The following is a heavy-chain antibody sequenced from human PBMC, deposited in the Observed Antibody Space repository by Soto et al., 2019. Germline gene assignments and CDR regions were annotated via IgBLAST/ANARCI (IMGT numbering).Heavy chain of an antibody. D-gene: IGHD5-12*01. CDR1: GFTFSSYS. CDR2: ISSSSSTI. J-gene: IGHJ3*02. CDR3: ARGGLRGQCLVADDAFDI. Sequence: EVQLVESGGGLVQPGGSLRLSCAASGFTFSSYSMNWVRQAPGKGLEWVSYISSSSSTIYYADSVKGRFTISRDNAKNSLYLQMNSLRDEDTAVYYCARGGLRGQCLVADDAFDIWGQGTMVTVSS. V-gene: IGHV3-48*02.